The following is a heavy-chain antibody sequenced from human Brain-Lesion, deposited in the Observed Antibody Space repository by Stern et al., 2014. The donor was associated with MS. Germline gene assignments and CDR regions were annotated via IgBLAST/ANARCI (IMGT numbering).Heavy chain of an antibody. CDR3: ARHDGWLPHY. CDR2: IYYSGTT. J-gene: IGHJ4*02. D-gene: IGHD5-12*01. V-gene: IGHV4-39*01. CDR1: GGSISRSTYY. Sequence: QLQLQESGPGLVKPSETLSLTCSVSGGSISRSTYYWGWIRQPPGKGLEWIGSIYYSGTTYYNPSLKSRVTKDPSPTQFSLRLTSVTAADTAVYYCARHDGWLPHYWSQGTLVTVSS.